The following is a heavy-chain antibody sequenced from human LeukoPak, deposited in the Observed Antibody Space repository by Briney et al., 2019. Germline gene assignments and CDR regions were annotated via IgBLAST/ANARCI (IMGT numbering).Heavy chain of an antibody. CDR1: GFTFSSYG. J-gene: IGHJ5*02. CDR2: IRYDGSNK. CDR3: ARGTRLGYCSGGSCPRKRPNWFDP. Sequence: GGSLRLSCAASGFTFSSYGMHWVRQAPGKGLEWVAFIRYDGSNKYYADSVKGRFTISRDNSKNTLYLQMNSLRAEDTAVYYCARGTRLGYCSGGSCPRKRPNWFDPWGQGTLVTVSS. V-gene: IGHV3-30*02. D-gene: IGHD2-15*01.